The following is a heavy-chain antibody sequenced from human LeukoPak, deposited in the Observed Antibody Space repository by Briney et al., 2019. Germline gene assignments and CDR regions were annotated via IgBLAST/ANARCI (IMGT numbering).Heavy chain of an antibody. CDR1: GLPTAAFA. CDR2: ISGDGVTT. J-gene: IGHJ4*02. V-gene: IGHV3-43*02. Sequence: GGSLRLSCVASGLPTAAFAMHWVRQAAGKGLDWVSLISGDGVTTFYADSVKGRFSISRDNSKNSLYLEMNSLRTEDAAMYYCAKESGKFDYWGQGTLVAVSS. CDR3: AKESGKFDY.